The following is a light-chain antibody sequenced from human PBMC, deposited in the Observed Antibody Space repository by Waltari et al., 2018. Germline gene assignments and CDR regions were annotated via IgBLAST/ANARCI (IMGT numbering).Light chain of an antibody. V-gene: IGLV2-14*03. J-gene: IGLJ1*01. CDR1: HSDVGGYPY. Sequence: HSALTQPASVSGSPGQSITISCTGPHSDVGGYPYVSWYQQHPGKAPKLMIYDVTNRPSGVSDRFSGSKSGNTASLTISGLQAEDEADYYCSSYTSSTTPYVFGTGTKVTVL. CDR3: SSYTSSTTPYV. CDR2: DVT.